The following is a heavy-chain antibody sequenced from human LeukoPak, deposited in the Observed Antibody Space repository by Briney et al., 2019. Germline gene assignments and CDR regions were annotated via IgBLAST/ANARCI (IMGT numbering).Heavy chain of an antibody. V-gene: IGHV3-33*01. CDR1: GFSFSSYD. J-gene: IGHJ4*02. D-gene: IGHD6-19*01. CDR3: SILAVASDFDY. CDR2: IRYDGNKK. Sequence: GGSLRLSCAVSGFSFSSYDMHWVRQAPGTGLEWEAAIRYDGNKKYYVDSVKGRFTISRDNSKNTLYLQMNSLRVEDTAVYSCSILAVASDFDYWGQGTLVTVSS.